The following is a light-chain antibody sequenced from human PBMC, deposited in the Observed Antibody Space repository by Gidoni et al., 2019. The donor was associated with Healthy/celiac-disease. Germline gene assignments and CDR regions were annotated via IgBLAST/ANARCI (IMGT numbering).Light chain of an antibody. V-gene: IGLV1-36*01. CDR1: SSNIGNHA. CDR3: AAWDDSLNGVV. CDR2: YDD. J-gene: IGLJ2*01. Sequence: QSVLTQPPSVSEAPRQRVTISCSGSSSNIGNHAVNWYQQLPGKAPKLLIYYDDLLPSGVSDRFSGSKYGTSASLAISGLQSEDEADYYCAAWDDSLNGVVFGGGTKLTVL.